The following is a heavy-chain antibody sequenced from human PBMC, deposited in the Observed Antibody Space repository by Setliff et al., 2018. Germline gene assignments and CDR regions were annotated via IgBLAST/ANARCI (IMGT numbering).Heavy chain of an antibody. CDR3: ARQNDFWSGQDFNY. Sequence: GGSLRLSCAASGFTFSSYSMNWVRQAPGKGLEWVSYISSSSSTIYYADSVKGRFTISRDNAKNSLYLQMNSLRAEDTAVYYCARQNDFWSGQDFNYWGQGTLVTVSS. D-gene: IGHD3-3*01. V-gene: IGHV3-48*01. J-gene: IGHJ4*02. CDR1: GFTFSSYS. CDR2: ISSSSSTI.